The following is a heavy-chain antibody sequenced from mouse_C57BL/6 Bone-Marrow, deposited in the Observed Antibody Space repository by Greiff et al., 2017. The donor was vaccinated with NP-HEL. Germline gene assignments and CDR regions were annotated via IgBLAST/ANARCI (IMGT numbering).Heavy chain of an antibody. V-gene: IGHV2-5*01. J-gene: IGHJ2*01. CDR2: IWRGGST. D-gene: IGHD2-4*01. CDR3: AKKGDYGGGYYFDY. CDR1: GFSLTSYG. Sequence: VQLQQSGPGLVQPSQSLSITCTVSGFSLTSYGVHWVRQSPGKGLEWLGVIWRGGSTDYNAAFMSRLSITKDNSKSQVFFKMNSLQADDTAIYYCAKKGDYGGGYYFDYWGQGTTLTVSS.